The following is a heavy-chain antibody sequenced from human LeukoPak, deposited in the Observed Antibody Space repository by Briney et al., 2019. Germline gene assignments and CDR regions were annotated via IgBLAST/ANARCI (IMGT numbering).Heavy chain of an antibody. J-gene: IGHJ5*02. V-gene: IGHV4-34*01. CDR1: GGSFSGYY. Sequence: PSETLSLTCAVYGGSFSGYYWSWIRQPPGKGLEWIGEINHGGSTNYNPSLKSRVTISVDTSKNQFSLKLSSVTAADTAVYYCARHSPKPSSLSYDFWSGYYMDNWFDPWGQGTLVTVSS. CDR2: INHGGST. CDR3: ARHSPKPSSLSYDFWSGYYMDNWFDP. D-gene: IGHD3-3*01.